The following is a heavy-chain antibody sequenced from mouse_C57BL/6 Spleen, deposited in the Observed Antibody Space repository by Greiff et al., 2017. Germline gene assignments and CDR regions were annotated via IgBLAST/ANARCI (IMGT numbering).Heavy chain of an antibody. CDR3: AMGYYDYDGAY. Sequence: EVKLVESVAELVCPGASVKLSCTASGFNIKNTYMHWVKQRPEQGLEWIGRFVPATGNTKYAPKFQGKATITADTFSNTAYLQLISLTSEDTAIYYCAMGYYDYDGAYWVQGTLVTVSA. J-gene: IGHJ3*01. D-gene: IGHD2-4*01. V-gene: IGHV14-3*01. CDR1: GFNIKNTY. CDR2: FVPATGNT.